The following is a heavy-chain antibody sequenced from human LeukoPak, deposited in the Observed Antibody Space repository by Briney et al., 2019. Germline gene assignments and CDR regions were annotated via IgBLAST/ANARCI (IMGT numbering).Heavy chain of an antibody. D-gene: IGHD3-22*01. CDR2: IIPVFAIA. CDR1: GGNFGSYA. CDR3: PRRLTYYYDSSGYSPYYFDY. Sequence: SVKVSCKASGGNFGSYAINWVRQAPGQGLEWMGGIIPVFAIANYAQKFQGRVTITADESTSTAYMELSSLRSEDTAVYYCPRRLTYYYDSSGYSPYYFDYWGQGTLVTVSS. J-gene: IGHJ4*02. V-gene: IGHV1-69*13.